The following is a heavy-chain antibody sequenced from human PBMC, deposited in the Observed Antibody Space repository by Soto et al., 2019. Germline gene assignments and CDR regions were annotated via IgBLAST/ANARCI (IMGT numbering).Heavy chain of an antibody. V-gene: IGHV3-23*01. CDR3: AKDRVTMVRGVIPFDC. CDR2: ISGSGGST. Sequence: GGSLRLSCAASGFTFTSYAMSWVRQAPGKGMEWGSAISGSGGSTYYADSVKGRFTISRDNSKNTLYLQMNSLRAEDTAVYYCAKDRVTMVRGVIPFDCWGQGALVTVSS. D-gene: IGHD3-10*01. CDR1: GFTFTSYA. J-gene: IGHJ4*02.